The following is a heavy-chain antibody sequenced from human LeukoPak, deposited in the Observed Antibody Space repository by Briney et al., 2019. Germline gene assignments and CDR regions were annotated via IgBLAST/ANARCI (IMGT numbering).Heavy chain of an antibody. Sequence: SETLSLTCTISGGSISSGSYSRSWIRQPAGKGLEWVGRIYTSGSTNYNASLNSRVTISVDTSKNQFSLKLCSVTAADTAVYYCARESALFCSGGSCYRVSFDYWGQGTLVTVSS. V-gene: IGHV4-61*02. CDR3: ARESALFCSGGSCYRVSFDY. D-gene: IGHD2-15*01. CDR2: IYTSGST. CDR1: GGSISSGSYS. J-gene: IGHJ4*02.